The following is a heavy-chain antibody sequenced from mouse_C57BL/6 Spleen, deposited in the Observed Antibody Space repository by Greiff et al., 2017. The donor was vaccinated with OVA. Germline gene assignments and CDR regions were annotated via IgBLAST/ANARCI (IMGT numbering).Heavy chain of an antibody. CDR1: GYTFTSYW. V-gene: IGHV1-55*01. Sequence: QVQLQQPGAELVKPGASVKMSCKASGYTFTSYWITWVKQRPGQGLEWIGDIYPGSGSTNYNEKFKSKATRTVDTSSSTAYMQLSSLTSEDSAVYYCAISGYYGSSHWYFDVWGTGTTVTVSS. J-gene: IGHJ1*03. CDR2: IYPGSGST. D-gene: IGHD1-1*01. CDR3: AISGYYGSSHWYFDV.